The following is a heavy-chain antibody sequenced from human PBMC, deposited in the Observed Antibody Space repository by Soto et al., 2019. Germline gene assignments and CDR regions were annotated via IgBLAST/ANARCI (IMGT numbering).Heavy chain of an antibody. J-gene: IGHJ5*02. D-gene: IGHD1-26*01. V-gene: IGHV4-59*01. CDR2: IYHSGTT. CDR1: GDSMNSEY. Sequence: SETLSLTCSVSGDSMNSEYWTWIRQPPGKGLEWIGYIYHSGTTNYNPSLKSRVTISVDTSKNQFSLKLSSVAAADTAVYYCARASGARGFDPWGQGTLVTVSS. CDR3: ARASGARGFDP.